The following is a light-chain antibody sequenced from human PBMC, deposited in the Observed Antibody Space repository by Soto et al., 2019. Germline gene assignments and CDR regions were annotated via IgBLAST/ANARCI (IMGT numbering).Light chain of an antibody. CDR1: SGNIASSS. J-gene: IGLJ2*01. CDR2: EDR. Sequence: NFMLTQPHSVSGSPGKTVTISCTRSSGNIASSSVQWYQQRPGSPPTTIIYEDRQRPSGVPDRFSGSIDASSNSASLTISGLKTEDEADYYCQSDDTSTPVVFGGGTKLTVL. CDR3: QSDDTSTPVV. V-gene: IGLV6-57*04.